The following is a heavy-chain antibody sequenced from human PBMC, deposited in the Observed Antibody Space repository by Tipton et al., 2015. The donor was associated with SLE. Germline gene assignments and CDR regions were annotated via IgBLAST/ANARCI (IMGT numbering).Heavy chain of an antibody. CDR3: ARGGYSSSSPDY. CDR1: AYSISSAYF. Sequence: GLVKPSETLSLTCGVSAYSISSAYFWGWIRQPPGKGLEWIGYIYHSGSTYYNPSLKSRVTISVDTSKNQFSLKLSSVTAADTAVYYCARGGYSSSSPDYWGQGTLVTVSS. V-gene: IGHV4-38-2*01. D-gene: IGHD6-13*01. J-gene: IGHJ4*02. CDR2: IYHSGST.